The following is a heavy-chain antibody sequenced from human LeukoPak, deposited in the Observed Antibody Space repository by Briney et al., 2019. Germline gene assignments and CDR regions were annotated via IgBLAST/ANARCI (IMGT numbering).Heavy chain of an antibody. V-gene: IGHV1-2*02. Sequence: ASVKVSCKASGYTFTGYYMHWVRQAPGQGLEWMGWINPSSGGTNYAQKFQGRVTMTRDTSISTAYMELSRLRSDDTAVYYCARTHYYDSSGYRKKDYIFDYWGQGTLVTVSS. D-gene: IGHD3-22*01. CDR3: ARTHYYDSSGYRKKDYIFDY. CDR2: INPSSGGT. CDR1: GYTFTGYY. J-gene: IGHJ4*02.